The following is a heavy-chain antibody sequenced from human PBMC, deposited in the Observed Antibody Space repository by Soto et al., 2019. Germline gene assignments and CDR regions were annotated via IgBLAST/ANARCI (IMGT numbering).Heavy chain of an antibody. Sequence: QITLKESGPTLVKPTQTLTLTCTFSGFSLSTSGVGVGWIRQPPGKALEWLALIYWDDDKRYSPSLKSRLTLTKDTPNNQLVLTMTNMDPVHTATYYCAHSFVTATSYYFDYWGQGTLVTVSS. CDR2: IYWDDDK. CDR3: AHSFVTATSYYFDY. J-gene: IGHJ4*02. CDR1: GFSLSTSGVG. V-gene: IGHV2-5*02. D-gene: IGHD2-21*02.